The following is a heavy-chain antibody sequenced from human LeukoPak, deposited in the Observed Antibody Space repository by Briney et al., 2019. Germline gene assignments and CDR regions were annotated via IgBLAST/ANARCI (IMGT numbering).Heavy chain of an antibody. Sequence: GGSLRLSCAASGFTFSSYAMHWVRQAPGKGLEWAAVISYDGSNKYYADSVKGRFTISRDNSKNTLYLQMNSLRAEDTAVYYCASGYSYGNRPPGYWGQGTLVTVSS. CDR1: GFTFSSYA. CDR3: ASGYSYGNRPPGY. J-gene: IGHJ4*02. CDR2: ISYDGSNK. V-gene: IGHV3-30-3*01. D-gene: IGHD5-18*01.